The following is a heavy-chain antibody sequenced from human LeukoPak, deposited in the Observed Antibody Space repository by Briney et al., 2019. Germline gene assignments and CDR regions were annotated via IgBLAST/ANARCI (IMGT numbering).Heavy chain of an antibody. CDR2: ISGSGGST. V-gene: IGHV3-23*01. Sequence: PGGSLRLSCAASGFTFSSYAMSWVRQAPGKGLEWVSAISGSGGSTYYADSVKGRFTISGDNSKNTLYPQMNSLRAEDTAVYYCAKDFFGSSWYIGYWGQGTLVTVSS. CDR3: AKDFFGSSWYIGY. J-gene: IGHJ4*02. CDR1: GFTFSSYA. D-gene: IGHD6-13*01.